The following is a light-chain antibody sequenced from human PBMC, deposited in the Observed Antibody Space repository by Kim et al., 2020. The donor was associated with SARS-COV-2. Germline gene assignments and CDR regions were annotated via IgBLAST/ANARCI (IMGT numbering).Light chain of an antibody. Sequence: SPGERATLSCTASQSVSSHLAWYQQKPGQAPRLLIYGASTRATGIPARFSGSGSGTDFTLTIGSLQSEDFATYYCQQYNNWPPWTFGQGTKVDIK. CDR1: QSVSSH. V-gene: IGKV3-15*01. CDR3: QQYNNWPPWT. J-gene: IGKJ1*01. CDR2: GAS.